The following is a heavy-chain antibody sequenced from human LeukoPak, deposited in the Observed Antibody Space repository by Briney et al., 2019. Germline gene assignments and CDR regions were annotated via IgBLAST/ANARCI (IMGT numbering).Heavy chain of an antibody. J-gene: IGHJ5*02. D-gene: IGHD6-13*01. CDR1: GGSISSYY. CDR2: IYYSGST. CDR3: ARVYSSSWFGWFDP. V-gene: IGHV4-59*01. Sequence: SETLSLTCTVSGGSISSYYWSWIRQPPGKGLEWIGYIYYSGSTNYNPSLKSRVTISVDTSKNKFSLKLSSVTAADTAVYYCARVYSSSWFGWFDPWGQGTLVTVSS.